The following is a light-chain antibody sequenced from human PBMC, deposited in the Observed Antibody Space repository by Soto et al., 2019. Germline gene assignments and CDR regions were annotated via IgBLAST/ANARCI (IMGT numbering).Light chain of an antibody. Sequence: LVMTQTPRSSPVTLGQPASISCRSSQSLVHSDGNTYLTWLHQRPGQPPRLLIYKVSTRFSGVPDRFSGTGAWTEFTLKISSVEAEDVGVYYCMQAAQFPRTFGQGTKVEI. CDR2: KVS. CDR3: MQAAQFPRT. J-gene: IGKJ1*01. V-gene: IGKV2-24*01. CDR1: QSLVHSDGNTY.